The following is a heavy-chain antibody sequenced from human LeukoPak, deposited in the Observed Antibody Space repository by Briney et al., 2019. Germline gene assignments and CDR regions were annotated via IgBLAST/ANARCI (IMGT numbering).Heavy chain of an antibody. V-gene: IGHV3-43D*03. CDR3: AKDPSAVSGNYFDH. J-gene: IGHJ4*02. Sequence: PGGSLRLSCADSGFTFDDYAMQWVRQAPGKVLEWVCLISWDGGSTYYADSVKGRFTISRDNSKNSLYLQMNSLRAEDTALYYCAKDPSAVSGNYFDHWGQGILVTVSS. CDR2: ISWDGGST. D-gene: IGHD6-19*01. CDR1: GFTFDDYA.